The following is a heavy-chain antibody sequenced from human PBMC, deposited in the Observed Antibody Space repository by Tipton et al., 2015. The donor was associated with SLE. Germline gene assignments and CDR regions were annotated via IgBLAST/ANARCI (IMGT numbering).Heavy chain of an antibody. CDR3: ARVGSGWFHFDY. J-gene: IGHJ4*02. CDR1: GYNFNAYY. Sequence: QSGPEVKKSGASVKVSCKASGYNFNAYYIHWVRQAPGHGLEWMGQMNPNSGGTHYAQSFQGRVTTTGDTSVSTAYMELSGLRSDDTAVYFCARVGSGWFHFDYWGQGALVTVSS. CDR2: MNPNSGGT. V-gene: IGHV1-2*06. D-gene: IGHD6-19*01.